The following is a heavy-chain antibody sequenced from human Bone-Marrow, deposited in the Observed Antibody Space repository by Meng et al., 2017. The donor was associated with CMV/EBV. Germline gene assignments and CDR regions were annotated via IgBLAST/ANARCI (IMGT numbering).Heavy chain of an antibody. V-gene: IGHV1-18*01. Sequence: ASVKVSCKASGYTFTSYGISWVRQAPGQGLEWMGWISAYNGNTNYAQKLQGRVTMTTDTSTSTAYMELRSLRSDDTAVYYCARVDLVPAAIEMTTVTKYAFDIWGQGTMVTVSS. CDR3: ARVDLVPAAIEMTTVTKYAFDI. D-gene: IGHD2-2*02. J-gene: IGHJ3*02. CDR2: ISAYNGNT. CDR1: GYTFTSYG.